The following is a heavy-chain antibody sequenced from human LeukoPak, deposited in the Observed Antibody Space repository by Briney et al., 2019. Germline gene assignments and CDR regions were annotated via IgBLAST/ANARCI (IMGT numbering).Heavy chain of an antibody. CDR1: GFTFSSYW. Sequence: GGSLRLSCAASGFTFSSYWMSWVRQAPGKGLEWVANIKQDGSEKYYVDSVKGRFTISRDNAKNSLYLQMNSVRAEDTAVYYCARDKIVGATHFDYWGQGTLVTVSS. J-gene: IGHJ4*02. CDR2: IKQDGSEK. CDR3: ARDKIVGATHFDY. V-gene: IGHV3-7*01. D-gene: IGHD1-26*01.